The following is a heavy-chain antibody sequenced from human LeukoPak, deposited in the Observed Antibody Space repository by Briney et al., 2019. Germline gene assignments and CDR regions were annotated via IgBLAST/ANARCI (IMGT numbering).Heavy chain of an antibody. V-gene: IGHV4-30-2*01. CDR2: IYHSGST. CDR3: ASGTYYYESSGFYYYYYGIDV. CDR1: GGSISSGGYY. D-gene: IGHD3-22*01. J-gene: IGHJ6*02. Sequence: PSQTLSLTCTVSGGSISSGGYYWSWIRQPPGKGLEWIGYIYHSGSTYYNPSLKSRVTISVDRAKNQFSLKLSSVTAADTAVYYCASGTYYYESSGFYYYYYGIDVWGQGTTATVTS.